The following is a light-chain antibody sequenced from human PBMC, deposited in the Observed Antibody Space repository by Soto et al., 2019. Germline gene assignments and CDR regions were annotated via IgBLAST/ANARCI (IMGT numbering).Light chain of an antibody. CDR1: QSISSN. J-gene: IGKJ1*01. CDR3: QQYNNWPPWT. V-gene: IGKV3-15*01. CDR2: GAS. Sequence: EVVMTQSPATLSVSPGERATLSCRASQSISSNLAWYQQKPGQPPRLLIYGASTRATGIPARFGGSGSGTEFTLTISSLQSEDFAVYYCQQYNNWPPWTFGHGNKVELK.